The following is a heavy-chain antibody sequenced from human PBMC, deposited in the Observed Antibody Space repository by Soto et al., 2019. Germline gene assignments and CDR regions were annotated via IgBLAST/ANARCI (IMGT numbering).Heavy chain of an antibody. CDR2: ISNDGNNK. Sequence: SLTPACAAATSSFSINSMHWVRPAPVRGVEWVAVISNDGNNKYYADSVKGRFTLSRDNSKNMVYLQMDSLRVEDTAVYYCAKDHQTYNWDYLFDSWAPGTLVTVSS. J-gene: IGHJ4*02. CDR1: TSSFSINS. V-gene: IGHV3-30*18. D-gene: IGHD1-7*01. CDR3: AKDHQTYNWDYLFDS.